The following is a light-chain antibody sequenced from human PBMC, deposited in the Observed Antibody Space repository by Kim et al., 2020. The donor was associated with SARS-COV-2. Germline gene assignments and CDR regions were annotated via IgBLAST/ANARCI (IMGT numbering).Light chain of an antibody. CDR1: QSVSSY. V-gene: IGKV3-11*01. CDR2: DAS. CDR3: QQRGSWPLT. J-gene: IGKJ4*01. Sequence: PGERATVPCRASQSVSSYLAWYQQKPGQAPRLLIHDASNRATGIPARFSGSGSGTDFTLTISSLEPEDFAVYYCQQRGSWPLTFGGGTKVDIK.